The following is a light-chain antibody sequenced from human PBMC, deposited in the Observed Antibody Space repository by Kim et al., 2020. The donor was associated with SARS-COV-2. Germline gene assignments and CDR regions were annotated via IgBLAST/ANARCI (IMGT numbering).Light chain of an antibody. J-gene: IGKJ2*01. V-gene: IGKV1-33*01. CDR1: QDIRNH. CDR3: QHYDSLPYT. CDR2: DAS. Sequence: GDRATITCQASQDIRNHLNWFQQRPGKAPKRLIYDASTLETGVPSRFSGRGSGTEFSLTISTLQPEDFATYYCQHYDSLPYTFGQGTKVDIK.